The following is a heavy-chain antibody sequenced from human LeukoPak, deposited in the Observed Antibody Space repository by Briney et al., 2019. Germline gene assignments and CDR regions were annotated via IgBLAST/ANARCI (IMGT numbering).Heavy chain of an antibody. V-gene: IGHV1-18*01. CDR3: ARDAGQEWHYYGMDV. D-gene: IGHD3-3*01. CDR1: GYTFTSYG. J-gene: IGHJ6*02. CDR2: ISGYTGKA. Sequence: ASVKVSCKASGYTFTSYGISWVRQAPGQGLEWLGGISGYTGKANYAEKFQGRVTMTMETSTRTVYMELRSLRSDDTAVYYCARDAGQEWHYYGMDVWGQGTTVTVSS.